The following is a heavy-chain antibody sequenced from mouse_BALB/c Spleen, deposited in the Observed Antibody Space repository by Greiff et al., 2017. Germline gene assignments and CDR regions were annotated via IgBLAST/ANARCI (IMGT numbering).Heavy chain of an antibody. CDR2: ISDGGSYT. Sequence: EVKLMESGGGLVKPGGSLKLSCAASGFTFSDYYMYWVRQTPEKRLEWVATISDGGSYTYYPASVKWRFTISRDKAKNNLYLQMSRLKSEDTAMYYCARDYYGSDDWGQGTTLTVSS. CDR1: GFTFSDYY. D-gene: IGHD1-1*01. CDR3: ARDYYGSDD. V-gene: IGHV5-4*02. J-gene: IGHJ2*01.